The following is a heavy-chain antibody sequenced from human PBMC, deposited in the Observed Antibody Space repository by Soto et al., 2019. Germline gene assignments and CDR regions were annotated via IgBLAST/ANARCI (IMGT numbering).Heavy chain of an antibody. CDR3: AREYYSSTTWIDY. V-gene: IGHV1-18*04. Sequence: WASVKVSCKTSGFTVTSYPFSCVRQAPGQGLEWLAWVHPYEGTTKVAHQFRDRITLTTDTSAATVFMELTGLTSDDTAIYFCAREYYSSTTWIDYWGQGTLVTVSS. CDR2: VHPYEGTT. CDR1: GFTVTSYP. J-gene: IGHJ4*02. D-gene: IGHD5-12*01.